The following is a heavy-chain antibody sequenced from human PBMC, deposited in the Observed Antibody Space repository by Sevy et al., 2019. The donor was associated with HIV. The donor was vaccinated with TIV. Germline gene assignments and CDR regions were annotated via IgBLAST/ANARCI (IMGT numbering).Heavy chain of an antibody. CDR2: IIPIFGTA. D-gene: IGHD2-2*01. V-gene: IGHV1-69*13. J-gene: IGHJ6*02. CDR1: GGTFSSYA. CDR3: AKSLRDCSSTSFYPWYYYYYGMDV. Sequence: ASVKVSCKASGGTFSSYAISWVRQAPGQGLEWMGGIIPIFGTANYAQKFQGRVTITADESTSTAYMELSSLRSEDTAVYYCAKSLRDCSSTSFYPWYYYYYGMDVWGQGTTVTVSS.